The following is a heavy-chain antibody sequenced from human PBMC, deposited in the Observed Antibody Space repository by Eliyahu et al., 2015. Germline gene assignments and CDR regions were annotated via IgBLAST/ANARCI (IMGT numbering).Heavy chain of an antibody. D-gene: IGHD6-19*01. J-gene: IGHJ4*02. Sequence: EVQLVQSGAEVKKPGESLRISCKGSGYSFTSYWISWVRQMPGKGLEWMGRVDPSDSYTNYSPSFQGHVTISADKSISTAYLQWSSLKASDTAMYYCARHRTAAVAGTDFDYWGQGTLVTVSS. CDR1: GYSFTSYW. CDR3: ARHRTAAVAGTDFDY. V-gene: IGHV5-10-1*03. CDR2: VDPSDSYT.